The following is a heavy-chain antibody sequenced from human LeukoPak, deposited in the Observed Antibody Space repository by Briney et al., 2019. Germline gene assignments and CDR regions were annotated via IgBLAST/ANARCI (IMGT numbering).Heavy chain of an antibody. Sequence: GGSLRLSCAASGFTFSDYYMSWIRQPPGKGLGWVSYISSSSSYTNYADSVKRRFTISRDNAKNSLYLQMNSLRAEDTAVYYCARESRAVASTDYWGQGTPVTVSS. CDR2: ISSSSSYT. V-gene: IGHV3-11*06. J-gene: IGHJ4*02. CDR1: GFTFSDYY. CDR3: ARESRAVASTDY. D-gene: IGHD6-19*01.